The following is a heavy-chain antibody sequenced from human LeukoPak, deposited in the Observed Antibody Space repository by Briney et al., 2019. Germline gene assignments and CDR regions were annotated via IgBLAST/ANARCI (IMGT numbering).Heavy chain of an antibody. CDR1: GFTFSSYS. CDR3: ARDPGGSYGALDY. Sequence: PGGSLRLSCAASGFTFSSYSMNWVRQAPGKGLEWVSGISWNSDNIGYADSVKGRFTISRDNAKNSLYLQMSSLRAEDTAVYYCARDPGGSYGALDYWGQGTLVTVSS. CDR2: ISWNSDNI. V-gene: IGHV3-21*04. D-gene: IGHD1-26*01. J-gene: IGHJ4*02.